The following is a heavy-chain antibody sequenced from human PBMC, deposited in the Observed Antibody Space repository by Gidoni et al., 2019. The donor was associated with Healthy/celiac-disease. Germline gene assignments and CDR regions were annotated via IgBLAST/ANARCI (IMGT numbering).Heavy chain of an antibody. Sequence: QVQLVESGGGVVQPGRSLRLPCAASGFTFSSYCMHWVRQAPGKGLEWVAVISYDVSNNYYADSVKGRFTISRDNSKNTLYLQMNSLRAEDTAVYYCAKTLYYDFWSGYSFWGQGTLVTVSS. J-gene: IGHJ4*02. V-gene: IGHV3-30*18. CDR2: ISYDVSNN. CDR1: GFTFSSYC. D-gene: IGHD3-3*01. CDR3: AKTLYYDFWSGYSF.